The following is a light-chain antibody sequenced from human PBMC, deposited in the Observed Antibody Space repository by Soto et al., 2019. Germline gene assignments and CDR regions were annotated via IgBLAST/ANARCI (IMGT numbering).Light chain of an antibody. V-gene: IGKV3-20*01. CDR3: QQYGSSPPTLT. CDR2: SAS. J-gene: IGKJ4*01. Sequence: ETVLTQSPGTLSLSPGERATLSCRASQSVSSSYLAWYQQKPGQAPRLLIYSASSRATGIPDRFSGSGSGTDFTLTISRLEPEDFAVYYCQQYGSSPPTLTFGGGTKVEIK. CDR1: QSVSSSY.